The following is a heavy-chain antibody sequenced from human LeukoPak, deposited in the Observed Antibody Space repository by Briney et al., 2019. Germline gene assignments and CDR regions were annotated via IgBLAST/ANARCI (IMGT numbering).Heavy chain of an antibody. V-gene: IGHV1-46*03. CDR2: IDPSGGST. CDR3: ARVSKTYGSGSYYIGY. Sequence: ASVKVSCKASGYTFTSYYMHWVRQAPGQGLEWMGIIDPSGGSTSYAQKFQGRVTMTRDTSTSTVYMELSSLRSEDTAVYYCARVSKTYGSGSYYIGYWGQGTLVTVSS. J-gene: IGHJ4*02. D-gene: IGHD3-10*01. CDR1: GYTFTSYY.